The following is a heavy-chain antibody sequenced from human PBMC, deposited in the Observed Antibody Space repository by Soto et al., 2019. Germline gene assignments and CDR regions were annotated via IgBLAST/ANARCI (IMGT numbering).Heavy chain of an antibody. J-gene: IGHJ3*02. D-gene: IGHD1-26*01. Sequence: GASVKVSCKASGYTFTSSAVQWVRQARGQRLEWIGWIVVGSGNTNYAQKFQERVTITRDMSTSTTYMELSSLRSEDTAVYYCARERSSNDPTNYYYDAFDIWGQGTMVTVSS. CDR3: ARERSSNDPTNYYYDAFDI. V-gene: IGHV1-58*01. CDR1: GYTFTSSA. CDR2: IVVGSGNT.